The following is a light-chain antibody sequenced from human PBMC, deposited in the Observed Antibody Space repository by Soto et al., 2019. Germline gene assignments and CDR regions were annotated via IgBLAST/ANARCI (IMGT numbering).Light chain of an antibody. CDR3: CSYAGSSTYV. CDR1: SSDVGSYNL. CDR2: EGS. V-gene: IGLV2-23*01. Sequence: QWSLSQPASVSGSPGQSITISCTGTSSDVGSYNLVSWYQQHPGKAPKLMIYEGSKRPSGVSNRFSGSKSGNTASLTISGLQAEDEADYYCCSYAGSSTYVFGTGTKLTVL. J-gene: IGLJ1*01.